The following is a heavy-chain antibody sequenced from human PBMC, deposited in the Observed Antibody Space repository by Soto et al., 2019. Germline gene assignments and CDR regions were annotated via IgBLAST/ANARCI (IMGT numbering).Heavy chain of an antibody. V-gene: IGHV1-46*01. CDR1: GDTYTSYY. CDR3: ARGEIIAVAGKLSVFDI. J-gene: IGHJ3*02. Sequence: ASVKVSCKASGDTYTSYYIHWVRQAPGQGLGWMGTFNPSGGGTFYAQKFQGRVTMTGDTSTSTVYMELSSLRSEDTAVYYCARGEIIAVAGKLSVFDIWGQGTMVTVSS. D-gene: IGHD6-19*01. CDR2: FNPSGGGT.